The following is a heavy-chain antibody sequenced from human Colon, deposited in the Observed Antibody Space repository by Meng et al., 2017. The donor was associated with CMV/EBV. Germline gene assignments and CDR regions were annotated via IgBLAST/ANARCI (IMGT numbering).Heavy chain of an antibody. CDR1: GFTFSNYW. J-gene: IGHJ4*02. CDR3: ARSRVVGATGPDY. V-gene: IGHV3-66*02. CDR2: IYTNDNT. D-gene: IGHD1-26*01. Sequence: GGSLRLSCAASGFTFSNYWMSWVRQAPGKGLEWVSVIYTNDNTFYADSVKGRFTISRDNSQNTLFLQMNSLRPEDTAVYYCARSRVVGATGPDYWGQGTLVTVSS.